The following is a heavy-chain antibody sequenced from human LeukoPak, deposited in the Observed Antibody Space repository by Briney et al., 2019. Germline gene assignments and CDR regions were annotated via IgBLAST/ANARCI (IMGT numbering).Heavy chain of an antibody. J-gene: IGHJ1*01. CDR1: GDSMSRNY. V-gene: IGHV4-59*01. Sequence: PSETLSLTCTVSGDSMSRNYWSWIRQSPGKGLEWIGYYRGGTNYNPSLRGRVTLSVDTSKNQVSLRVNSMTAADTAVYYCASSDCSSSGCQIFGSEAFDFWGPGTLVTVSS. CDR2: YRGGT. CDR3: ASSDCSSSGCQIFGSEAFDF. D-gene: IGHD2-2*01.